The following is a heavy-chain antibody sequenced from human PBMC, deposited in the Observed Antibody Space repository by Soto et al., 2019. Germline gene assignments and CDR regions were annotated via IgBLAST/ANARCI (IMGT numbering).Heavy chain of an antibody. CDR3: AMVDVYVTPSPQDV. CDR2: INTYNGNT. Sequence: QVQLVQSGAEVKNPGASVKVSCKASGYTFTRYGIGWARQAPGQGLEWMGWINTYNGNTNYAQNVQGRVTLTTDTSTSTAYMELRSRRSKDTAIYYCAMVDVYVTPSPQDVWGQGTTVIVSS. J-gene: IGHJ6*02. D-gene: IGHD3-16*01. CDR1: GYTFTRYG. V-gene: IGHV1-18*01.